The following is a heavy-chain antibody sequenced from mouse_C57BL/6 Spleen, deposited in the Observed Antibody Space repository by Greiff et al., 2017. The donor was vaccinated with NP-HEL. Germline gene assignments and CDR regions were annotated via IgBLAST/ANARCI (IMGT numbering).Heavy chain of an antibody. CDR3: ASYDYDWYFDV. V-gene: IGHV5-17*01. Sequence: EVHLVESGGGLVKPGGSLKLSCAASGFTFSDYGMHWVRQAPEKGLEWVAYISSGSSTIYYADTVKGRFTISRDNAKNTLFLQMTSLRSEDTAMYYCASYDYDWYFDVWGTGTTVTVSS. CDR1: GFTFSDYG. J-gene: IGHJ1*03. CDR2: ISSGSSTI. D-gene: IGHD2-4*01.